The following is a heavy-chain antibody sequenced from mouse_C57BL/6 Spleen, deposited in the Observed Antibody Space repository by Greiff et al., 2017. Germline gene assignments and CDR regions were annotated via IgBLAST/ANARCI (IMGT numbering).Heavy chain of an antibody. CDR1: GYTFTSYW. J-gene: IGHJ4*01. CDR2: IYPGSGST. CDR3: ARWQGGRAGYAMDY. V-gene: IGHV1-55*01. D-gene: IGHD6-1*01. Sequence: QVQLKESGAELVKPGASVKMSCKASGYTFTSYWITWVKQRPGQGLEWIGDIYPGSGSTNYNEKFKSKATLTVDTSSSTAYMQLSSLTSEDSAVYYCARWQGGRAGYAMDYWGQGTSVTVSS.